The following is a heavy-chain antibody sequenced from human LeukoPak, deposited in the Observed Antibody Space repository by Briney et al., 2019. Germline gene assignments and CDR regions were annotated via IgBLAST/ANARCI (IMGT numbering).Heavy chain of an antibody. D-gene: IGHD6-13*01. CDR1: GFTFSSYA. CDR2: ISYDGSNK. CDR3: ARVSSSRPLYYYFDY. V-gene: IGHV3-30*04. J-gene: IGHJ4*02. Sequence: GRSLRLSCAASGFTFSSYAMHWVRQAPGKGLEWVVVISYDGSNKYYADSVKGRFTISRDNSKNTLYLQMNSLRAEDTAVYYCARVSSSRPLYYYFDYWGQGTLVTVSS.